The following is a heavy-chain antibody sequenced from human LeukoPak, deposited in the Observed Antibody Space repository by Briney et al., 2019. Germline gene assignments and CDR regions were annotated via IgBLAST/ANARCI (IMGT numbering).Heavy chain of an antibody. CDR2: ARYYGRNP. CDR1: GFTFSSYG. D-gene: IGHD3-3*01. V-gene: IGHV3-30*02. Sequence: GGSLRLSCAASGFTFSSYGMHWVRQAPGKGLEWVAFARYYGRNPYYADSVKGRFTVSRDNSKNTLYLQMDSLRPEDTAVYYCAKLIRPLHYDMWSGYDYWGLGTLVIVSS. J-gene: IGHJ4*02. CDR3: AKLIRPLHYDMWSGYDY.